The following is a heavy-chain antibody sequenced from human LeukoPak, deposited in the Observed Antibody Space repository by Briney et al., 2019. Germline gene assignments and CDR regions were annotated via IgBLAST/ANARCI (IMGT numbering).Heavy chain of an antibody. CDR2: INPNRGGT. V-gene: IGHV1-2*02. CDR3: ARLAPLDFNRNYGNWFDP. D-gene: IGHD1-7*01. CDR1: GYTFTGYY. J-gene: IGHJ5*02. Sequence: ASVKVSCKASGYTFTGYYMHWVRQAPGQGLEWMGLINPNRGGTNTAQKFQGRVTMTRDTSISTAYMERSRLSSDDTAVYYCARLAPLDFNRNYGNWFDPWGQGTLVTVSS.